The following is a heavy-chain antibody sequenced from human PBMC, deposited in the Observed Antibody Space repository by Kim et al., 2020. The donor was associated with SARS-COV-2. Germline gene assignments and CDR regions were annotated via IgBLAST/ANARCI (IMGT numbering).Heavy chain of an antibody. CDR2: IYYSGST. CDR3: ASLHDYGADDAFDI. CDR1: GGSISSSSYY. Sequence: SETLSLTCTVSGGSISSSSYYWGWIRKPPGKGLEWIGSIYYSGSTYYNPSLKSRVTISVDTSKNQFSLKLSSVTAADTAVYYCASLHDYGADDAFDIWGQGTMVTVSS. D-gene: IGHD4-17*01. J-gene: IGHJ3*02. V-gene: IGHV4-39*01.